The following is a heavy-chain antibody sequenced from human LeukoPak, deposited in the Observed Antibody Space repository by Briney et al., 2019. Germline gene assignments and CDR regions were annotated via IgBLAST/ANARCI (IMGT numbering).Heavy chain of an antibody. CDR3: ARESNGDYLHY. CDR1: GFTFSSYA. V-gene: IGHV3-30*04. Sequence: GRSPRLSCAASGFTFSSYAMHWVRQAPGKGLEWVAVISYDGSNKYYADSVKGRFTISRDNSKSTLYLQMNSLRAEDTAVYYCARESNGDYLHYWGQGTLVTVSS. D-gene: IGHD4-17*01. J-gene: IGHJ4*02. CDR2: ISYDGSNK.